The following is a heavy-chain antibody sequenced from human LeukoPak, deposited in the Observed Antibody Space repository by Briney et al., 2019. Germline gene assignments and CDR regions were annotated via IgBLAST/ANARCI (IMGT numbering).Heavy chain of an antibody. D-gene: IGHD3-22*01. Sequence: GGSLRLSCAASGFTFSSYGMHWVRQAPGKGLEWVAFIRYNGSNKYYADSVKGRFTISRDNSKNTLYLQMNSLRAEDTAVYYCAKDHDDSSGYYEYFQHWGQGTLVTVSS. V-gene: IGHV3-30*02. CDR3: AKDHDDSSGYYEYFQH. CDR1: GFTFSSYG. J-gene: IGHJ1*01. CDR2: IRYNGSNK.